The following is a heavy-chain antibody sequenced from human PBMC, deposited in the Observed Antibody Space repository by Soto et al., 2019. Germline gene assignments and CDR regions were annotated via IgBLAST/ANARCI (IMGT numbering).Heavy chain of an antibody. J-gene: IGHJ6*03. CDR1: GYTFTSYA. D-gene: IGHD4-17*01. Sequence: QVQLVQSGAEVKKPGASVKVSCKASGYTFTSYAMHRVRQAPGQRLEWMGWINAGNGNTKYSQKFQGRVTITRDTSASTAYMELSSLRSEDTAVYYCARDISGDYLDYYYYMDVWGKGTTVTVSS. CDR3: ARDISGDYLDYYYYMDV. CDR2: INAGNGNT. V-gene: IGHV1-3*01.